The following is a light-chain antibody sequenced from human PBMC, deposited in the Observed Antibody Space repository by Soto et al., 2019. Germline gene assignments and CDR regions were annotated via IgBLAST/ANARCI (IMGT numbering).Light chain of an antibody. Sequence: QSALTQPASVSGSPGQSITISCTGTSSDIGTYNLVSWYQQHPGKAPKLMIYEVSARPSGISNRFSGSKSGNTASLTISGLQAEDEAHYYCCSYAGSSTLLFGGGTKLTVL. J-gene: IGLJ2*01. CDR3: CSYAGSSTLL. CDR1: SSDIGTYNL. V-gene: IGLV2-23*01. CDR2: EVS.